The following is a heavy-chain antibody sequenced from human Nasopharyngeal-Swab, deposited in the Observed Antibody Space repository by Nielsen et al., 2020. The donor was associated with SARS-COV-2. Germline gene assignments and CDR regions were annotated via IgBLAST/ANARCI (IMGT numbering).Heavy chain of an antibody. Sequence: GGSLGLSCAASGFIFSSYSMNWVRQAPGKGLEWVSYISSSSSYIYYADSVKGRFTISRDNAKNSLYLQMNSLRAEDTAVYYCARDLDYYDSSGYYNDAFDIWGQGTMVTVSS. V-gene: IGHV3-21*01. D-gene: IGHD3-22*01. J-gene: IGHJ3*02. CDR3: ARDLDYYDSSGYYNDAFDI. CDR2: ISSSSSYI. CDR1: GFIFSSYS.